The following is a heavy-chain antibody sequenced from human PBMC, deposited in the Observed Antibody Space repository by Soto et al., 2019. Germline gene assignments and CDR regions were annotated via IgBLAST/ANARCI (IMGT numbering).Heavy chain of an antibody. Sequence: QVQLVESGGGVVQPGRSLRLSCAASGFTFSSYGMHWVRQAPGKGLEWVAVISYDGSNKYYADSVKGRFTISRDNSKNPLYLQMNSLRAEDTAVYYCAKFPAGGAVAVFDYWGQGTLVTVSS. CDR3: AKFPAGGAVAVFDY. J-gene: IGHJ4*02. D-gene: IGHD6-19*01. V-gene: IGHV3-30*18. CDR1: GFTFSSYG. CDR2: ISYDGSNK.